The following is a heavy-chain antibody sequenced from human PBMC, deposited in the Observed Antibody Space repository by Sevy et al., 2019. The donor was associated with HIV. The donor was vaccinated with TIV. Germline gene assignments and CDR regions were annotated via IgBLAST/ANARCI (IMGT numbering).Heavy chain of an antibody. V-gene: IGHV4-38-2*01. CDR1: GYSISSDYY. CDR3: ARAIGTQVAGLYYFDY. CDR2: IYHSGNS. D-gene: IGHD6-19*01. J-gene: IGHJ4*02. Sequence: SETLSLTCAVSGYSISSDYYWGWIRQPPGKGLEWIGSIYHSGNSYYNPSLKGRVTISVDTSKNRFSLKLSSVIAADTAVFYCARAIGTQVAGLYYFDYWGQGTLVTVSS.